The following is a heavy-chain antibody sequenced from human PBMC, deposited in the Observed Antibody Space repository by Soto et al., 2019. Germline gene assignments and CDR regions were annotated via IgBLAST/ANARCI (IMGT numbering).Heavy chain of an antibody. J-gene: IGHJ6*02. Sequence: QVQLQQWGAGLLKPSETLSLTCAVYGGSFSGYYWSWIRQPPGKGLEWIGEINHSGSTNYNRSVKSRVTISVDTSKTQVSLKLSSVTAADTAVYYCARNSYYDFWSGTLDYGMDVWGQGTTVTVSS. V-gene: IGHV4-34*01. CDR3: ARNSYYDFWSGTLDYGMDV. D-gene: IGHD3-3*01. CDR1: GGSFSGYY. CDR2: INHSGST.